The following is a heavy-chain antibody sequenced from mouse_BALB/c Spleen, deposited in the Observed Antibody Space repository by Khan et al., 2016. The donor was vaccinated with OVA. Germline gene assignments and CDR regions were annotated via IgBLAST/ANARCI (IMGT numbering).Heavy chain of an antibody. D-gene: IGHD2-13*01. CDR2: IDPFNGGT. J-gene: IGHJ3*01. V-gene: IGHV1S135*01. CDR1: GYSFTNYY. Sequence: VQLQQSGPELMKPRASVKISCKASGYSFTNYYIHWVKQSHGQSLEWIGYIDPFNGGTTYNQKFKGTATLTVDKSSSTAYMHLSSLTSEDSAVYYCTRLGTTGWFTYWGQGTLVTVSA. CDR3: TRLGTTGWFTY.